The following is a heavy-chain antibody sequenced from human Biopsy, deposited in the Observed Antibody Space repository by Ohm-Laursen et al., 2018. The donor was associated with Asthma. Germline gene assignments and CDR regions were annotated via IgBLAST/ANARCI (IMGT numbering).Heavy chain of an antibody. Sequence: TLSLTCTVSGDSITSGGCCWNWIRQHPGKGLEWIGYIHHSGTSYFNPSLKSRVSFSRDTSKNQFSLKLTSVTAADTAVYYCARGVDMVTGLLDHFDSWGQGTLVTVSS. CDR3: ARGVDMVTGLLDHFDS. CDR1: GDSITSGGCC. CDR2: IHHSGTS. V-gene: IGHV4-31*03. J-gene: IGHJ4*02. D-gene: IGHD2-21*02.